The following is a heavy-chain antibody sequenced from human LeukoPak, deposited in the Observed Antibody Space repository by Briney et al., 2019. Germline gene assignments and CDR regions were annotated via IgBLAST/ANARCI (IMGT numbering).Heavy chain of an antibody. CDR1: GGYISSYY. J-gene: IGHJ4*02. CDR2: IYYSGST. Sequence: SETLSLTCTVSGGYISSYYWSWIRQPPGKGLEWIGYIYYSGSTNYNPSLKSRVTISVDTSKNQFSLRLSSVTAADTAVYYCARERPPKDYWGQGTLVTVSS. CDR3: ARERPPKDY. V-gene: IGHV4-59*01. D-gene: IGHD1-1*01.